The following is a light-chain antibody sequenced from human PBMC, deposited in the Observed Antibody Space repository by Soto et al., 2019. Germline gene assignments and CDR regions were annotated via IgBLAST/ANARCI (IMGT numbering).Light chain of an antibody. V-gene: IGKV1-39*01. J-gene: IGKJ5*01. Sequence: DIQMTQSPSSLSASVGDRVIITCRASQTISSHLNWYQQKPGKAPNLLVYAASSLQSGVPSRFTGSGSRTDFTLTISSLQPEDFATYFCQQCYTTPITFGHGTRL. CDR3: QQCYTTPIT. CDR2: AAS. CDR1: QTISSH.